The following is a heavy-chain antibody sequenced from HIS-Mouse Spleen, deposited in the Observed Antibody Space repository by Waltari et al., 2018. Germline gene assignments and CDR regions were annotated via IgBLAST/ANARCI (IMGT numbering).Heavy chain of an antibody. V-gene: IGHV3-23*01. D-gene: IGHD7-27*01. J-gene: IGHJ4*02. Sequence: EVQLLESGGGLVQPGGSLRLSCAASGFTFSSYAISWVRQAPGKGLEWVSAISGGGGSTYYADSVKGRFTISRDNSKNTLYLQMNSLRAEDTAVYYCAKQDLGIRKNYFDYWGQGTLVTVSS. CDR2: ISGGGGST. CDR1: GFTFSSYA. CDR3: AKQDLGIRKNYFDY.